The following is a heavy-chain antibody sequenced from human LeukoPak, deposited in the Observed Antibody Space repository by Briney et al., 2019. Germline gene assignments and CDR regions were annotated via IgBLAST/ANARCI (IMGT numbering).Heavy chain of an antibody. J-gene: IGHJ4*02. CDR1: GFTFNYAW. CDR2: IYHSGST. D-gene: IGHD3-10*01. Sequence: PGGSLRLSCAASGFTFNYAWMRWVRQPPGKGLEWIGEIYHSGSTNYNPSLKSRVTISVDKSKNQFSLKLSSVTAADTAVYYCARGKWFGELGYWGQGTLVTVSS. CDR3: ARGKWFGELGY. V-gene: IGHV4-4*02.